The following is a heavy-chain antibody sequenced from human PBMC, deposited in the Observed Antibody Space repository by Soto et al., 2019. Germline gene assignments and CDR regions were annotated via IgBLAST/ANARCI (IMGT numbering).Heavy chain of an antibody. V-gene: IGHV4-31*03. CDR1: GGSISSDDYY. CDR2: IHYSGNT. CDR3: ARGGLYCIPTTCTRWFDP. D-gene: IGHD2-2*01. Sequence: PSETLSLTCTVSGGSISSDDYYWSWIRQHPGKGLEWIGYIHYSGNTYYNPSLKSRVTISADTSKNEFSLKVSSVTAADTAVYYCARGGLYCIPTTCTRWFDPWGQGTLVTVSS. J-gene: IGHJ5*02.